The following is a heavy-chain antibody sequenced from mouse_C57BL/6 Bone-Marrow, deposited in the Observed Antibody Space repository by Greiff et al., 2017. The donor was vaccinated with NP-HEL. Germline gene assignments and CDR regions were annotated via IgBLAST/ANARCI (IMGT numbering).Heavy chain of an antibody. CDR3: ARDRYYYGSPGYAMDY. Sequence: QVQLQQSGPELVKPGASVKISCKASGYSFTSYYIHWVKQRPGQGLEWIGWIYPGSGNTKYNEKFKGKATLTADTSSSTAYMQLSSLTSEDSAVYYCARDRYYYGSPGYAMDYWGQGTSVTVSS. CDR2: IYPGSGNT. J-gene: IGHJ4*01. D-gene: IGHD1-1*01. CDR1: GYSFTSYY. V-gene: IGHV1-66*01.